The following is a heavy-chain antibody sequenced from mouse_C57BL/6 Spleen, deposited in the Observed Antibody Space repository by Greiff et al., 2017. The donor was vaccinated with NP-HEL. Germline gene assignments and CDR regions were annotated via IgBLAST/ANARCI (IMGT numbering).Heavy chain of an antibody. D-gene: IGHD1-1*01. V-gene: IGHV14-4*01. Sequence: EVQLQESGAELVKPGASVKISCKASGYAFSSYWMNWVKQRPEQGLEWIGWIDPENGDTEYASKFQGKATITADTSSNTAYLQLSSLTSEDTAVYYCTTGTTGAYWGQGTLVTVSA. J-gene: IGHJ3*01. CDR3: TTGTTGAY. CDR2: IDPENGDT. CDR1: GYAFSSYW.